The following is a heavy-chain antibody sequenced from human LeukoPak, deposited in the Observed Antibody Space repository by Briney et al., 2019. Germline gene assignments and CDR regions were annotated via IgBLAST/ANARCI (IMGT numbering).Heavy chain of an antibody. CDR1: GFTFSNYW. D-gene: IGHD3-10*01. V-gene: IGHV3-7*03. Sequence: PGGSLRLSCAASGFTFSNYWMSWVRQPPGKGLEWVANIKHDGSEKYCVDSVKGRFTISRDNSKNSLYLQMNSLRTEDTALYYCAKDGETMDYFDYWGQGTLVTVSS. CDR3: AKDGETMDYFDY. CDR2: IKHDGSEK. J-gene: IGHJ4*02.